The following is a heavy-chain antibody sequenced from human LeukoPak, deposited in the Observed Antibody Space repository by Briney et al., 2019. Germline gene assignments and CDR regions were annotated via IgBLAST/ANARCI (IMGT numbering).Heavy chain of an antibody. CDR2: IGSTI. CDR1: GFSFSDYY. Sequence: GGSLRLSCVASGFSFSDYYMSWIRQAPGKGLEWVSYIGSTIYYADSVKGRFTISRDNAKNTLYLQMNSLRAEDTAVYYCAKGPYSSSWYGAFDIWGQGTMVTVSS. J-gene: IGHJ3*02. V-gene: IGHV3-11*04. CDR3: AKGPYSSSWYGAFDI. D-gene: IGHD6-13*01.